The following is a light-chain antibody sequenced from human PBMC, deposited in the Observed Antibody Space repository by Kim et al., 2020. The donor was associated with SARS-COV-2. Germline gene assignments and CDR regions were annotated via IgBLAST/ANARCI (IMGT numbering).Light chain of an antibody. V-gene: IGKV3-20*01. CDR1: QSVSSSY. Sequence: SPGERAALSCRASQSVSSSYLAWYQQKPGQSPRLLIYGVSSRAPGIPDRFIGGGSGTDFTLTISRLEPEDFAVYYCQHYGGSLFSFGQGTKLEI. CDR2: GVS. J-gene: IGKJ2*03. CDR3: QHYGGSLFS.